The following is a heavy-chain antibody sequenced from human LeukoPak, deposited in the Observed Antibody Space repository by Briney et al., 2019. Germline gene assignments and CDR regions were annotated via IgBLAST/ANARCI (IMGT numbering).Heavy chain of an antibody. CDR1: GGTFSSYA. D-gene: IGHD1-26*01. CDR3: ARVGADTYYYYYYGMGV. V-gene: IGHV1-69*04. CDR2: IIPIFGIA. Sequence: SVKVSCKASGGTFSSYAISWVRQAPGQGLEWMGRIIPIFGIANYAQKFQGRVTITADKSTSTAYMELRSLSSEDTAVYYCARVGADTYYYYYYGMGVWGQGTTVTGSS. J-gene: IGHJ6*02.